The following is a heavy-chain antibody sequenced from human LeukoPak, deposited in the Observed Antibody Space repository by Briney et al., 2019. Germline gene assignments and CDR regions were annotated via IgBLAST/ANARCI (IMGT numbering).Heavy chain of an antibody. V-gene: IGHV3-53*01. D-gene: IGHD2-15*01. CDR3: ARESGSGNLWHFDL. J-gene: IGHJ2*01. CDR2: LYSGGSA. CDR1: GFTVSSNY. Sequence: GGSLRLSCAASGFTVSSNYMSWVRQAPGKGLEWVSILYSGGSAYYADSVKGRFTISRDNSKDTLYLQMYSLRAEDTAVYYCARESGSGNLWHFDLWGRGTLVTVSS.